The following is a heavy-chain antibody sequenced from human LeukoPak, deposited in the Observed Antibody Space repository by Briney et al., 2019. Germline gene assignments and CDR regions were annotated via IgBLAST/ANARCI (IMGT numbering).Heavy chain of an antibody. CDR3: ARGIVSGSAWYFGCYFDY. V-gene: IGHV4-34*01. CDR1: GGSFSGYY. Sequence: SETLSLTCAVFGGSFSGYYWNWIRQPPGKGLEWIGEINHSGSTNYNSSLKSRVTISVDTSKNQFSLELTSVTAADTAVYFCARGIVSGSAWYFGCYFDYWGQGTLVTVSS. D-gene: IGHD6-19*01. J-gene: IGHJ4*02. CDR2: INHSGST.